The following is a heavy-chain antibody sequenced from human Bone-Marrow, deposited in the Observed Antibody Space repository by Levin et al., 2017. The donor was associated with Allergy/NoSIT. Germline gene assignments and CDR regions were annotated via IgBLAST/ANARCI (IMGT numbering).Heavy chain of an antibody. V-gene: IGHV3-23*01. J-gene: IGHJ4*02. CDR3: ARINSGSWYFES. D-gene: IGHD6-13*01. CDR2: ISFSGGST. CDR1: TLTFRNSA. Sequence: PGGSLRLSCAASTLTFRNSAMSWVRQAPGKGLEWVSTISFSGGSTYYADSLKGRCTISRDNAKNSLYLQMNSLRAEDTAVYYCARINSGSWYFESWGQGALVTVSS.